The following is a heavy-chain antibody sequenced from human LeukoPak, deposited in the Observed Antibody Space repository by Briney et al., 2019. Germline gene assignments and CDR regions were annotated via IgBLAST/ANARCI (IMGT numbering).Heavy chain of an antibody. CDR1: GYTFTDYY. V-gene: IGHV1-46*01. CDR3: ASASGGYYGSAY. Sequence: GESLKISCKGSGYTFTDYYMHWVRQAPGQGLEWMGIINPSGGSTSYAQKFQGRVTMTRDTSTSTVYMELSSLRSEDTAVYYCASASGGYYGSAYWGQGTLVTVSS. J-gene: IGHJ4*02. D-gene: IGHD3-10*01. CDR2: INPSGGST.